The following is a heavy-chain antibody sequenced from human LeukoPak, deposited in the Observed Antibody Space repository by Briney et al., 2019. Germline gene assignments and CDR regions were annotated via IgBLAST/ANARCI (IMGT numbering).Heavy chain of an antibody. CDR1: GFSFGTYS. CDR2: MSNRGSPR. J-gene: IGHJ4*02. Sequence: GGSLRLSCTASGFSFGTYSVHWVRQAPGKGLKWISYMSNRGSPRRYADSVKGRFTISRDNGQNSLFLQMDSLRAEDTAVYYCARENASGGFFDYWGQGTLVTVSS. D-gene: IGHD6-19*01. V-gene: IGHV3-48*01. CDR3: ARENASGGFFDY.